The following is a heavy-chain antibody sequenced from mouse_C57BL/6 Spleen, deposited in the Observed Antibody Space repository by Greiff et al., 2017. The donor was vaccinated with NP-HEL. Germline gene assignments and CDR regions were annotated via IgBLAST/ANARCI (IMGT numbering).Heavy chain of an antibody. D-gene: IGHD1-1*01. V-gene: IGHV1-82*01. CDR3: EQSHYYGSNYFDY. Sequence: QVQLQQSGPELVKPGASVKISCKASGYAFSSSWMNWVKQRPGKGLEWIGRIYPGDGDTNYNGKFKGKATLTADKSSSTAYMQLSSLTSEDSAVYFCEQSHYYGSNYFDYWGQGTTLTVSS. CDR2: IYPGDGDT. CDR1: GYAFSSSW. J-gene: IGHJ2*01.